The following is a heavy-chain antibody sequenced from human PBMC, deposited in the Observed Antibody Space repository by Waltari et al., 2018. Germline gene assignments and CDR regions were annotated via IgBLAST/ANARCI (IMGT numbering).Heavy chain of an antibody. D-gene: IGHD6-13*01. CDR1: GYSISSGYY. CDR3: AGPGIAAAD. CDR2: IYHSGST. J-gene: IGHJ4*02. V-gene: IGHV4-38-2*02. Sequence: QVQLQESGPGLVKPSETLSLTCTVSGYSISSGYYWGWIRQPPGKGLEWIGSIYHSGSTYYNPSLKSRVTISVDTSKNQFSLKLSSVTAADTAVYYCAGPGIAAADWGQGTLVTVSS.